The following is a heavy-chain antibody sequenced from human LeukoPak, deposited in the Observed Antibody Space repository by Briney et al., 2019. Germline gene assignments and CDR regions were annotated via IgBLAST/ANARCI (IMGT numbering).Heavy chain of an antibody. CDR3: ATDSMRGTHDY. D-gene: IGHD2-2*01. CDR1: GSTYSSYA. V-gene: IGHV3-23*01. Sequence: GGSLRLSCAVSGSTYSSYAMNWVRQAPGKGLEWVSGISGSGGSTYYAGSVKGRFTISRDNSKNTLYLQMNSLRAEDAAVYYCATDSMRGTHDYWGQGTLVTVSS. CDR2: ISGSGGST. J-gene: IGHJ4*02.